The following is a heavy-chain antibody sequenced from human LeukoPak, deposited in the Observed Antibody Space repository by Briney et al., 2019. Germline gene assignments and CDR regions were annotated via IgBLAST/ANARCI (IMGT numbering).Heavy chain of an antibody. D-gene: IGHD3-22*01. CDR1: SGSISTSNYY. J-gene: IGHJ4*02. Sequence: PSETLSLTCTVSSGSISTSNYYWGWVRQPPGKALEWIGNIFYSGSTYYSPSLKSRVTISVDTSKNQFSLKLSSVTAADTAVYYCARGGGYYYPFDYWGQGTLVTVSS. CDR3: ARGGGYYYPFDY. V-gene: IGHV4-39*07. CDR2: IFYSGST.